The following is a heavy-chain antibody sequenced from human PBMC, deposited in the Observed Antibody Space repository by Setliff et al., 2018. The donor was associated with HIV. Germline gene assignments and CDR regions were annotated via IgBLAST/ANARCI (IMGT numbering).Heavy chain of an antibody. Sequence: PGGSLRLSCAASGFMFNIYEMNWVRQAPGKGLEWVSYISSSSSYIYYADSVEGRFTISRDNAKNSLYLQMNSLRAEDTAVYYCARDSAAAAPWGFDYYYYGMDVWGQGTTVTVSS. J-gene: IGHJ6*02. D-gene: IGHD6-13*01. CDR3: ARDSAAAAPWGFDYYYYGMDV. CDR1: GFMFNIYE. CDR2: ISSSSSYI. V-gene: IGHV3-21*05.